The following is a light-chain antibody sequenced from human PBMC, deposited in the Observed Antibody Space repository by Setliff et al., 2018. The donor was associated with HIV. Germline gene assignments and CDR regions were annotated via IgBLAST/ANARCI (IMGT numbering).Light chain of an antibody. Sequence: QSALTQPASVSGSPGQSITTSCTGTSSDVGNYNVVSWYQQHPGKAPKLIIYEVTKRPSGVSNRFSGSKSGSTASLTISGLQPEDEGDYYCCSYAGSRTYVFGTGTKVTVL. CDR3: CSYAGSRTYV. CDR1: SSDVGNYNV. J-gene: IGLJ1*01. V-gene: IGLV2-23*02. CDR2: EVT.